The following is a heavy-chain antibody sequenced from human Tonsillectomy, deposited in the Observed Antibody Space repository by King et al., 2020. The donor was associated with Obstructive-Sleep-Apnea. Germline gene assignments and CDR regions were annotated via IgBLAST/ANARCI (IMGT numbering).Heavy chain of an antibody. CDR2: IYDSGST. CDR1: GGSISSGDYY. CDR3: ARDRVDYGDYYFDY. D-gene: IGHD4-17*01. V-gene: IGHV4-30-4*01. J-gene: IGHJ4*02. Sequence: QLQESGPGLVNPSQTLSLTCTVSGGSISSGDYYWSWIRQPPGKGLEWIGYIYDSGSTYYNPSLKSRVIISVDTSKNQFSLKLSSVTAADTAVYYCARDRVDYGDYYFDYWGQGTLVTVSS.